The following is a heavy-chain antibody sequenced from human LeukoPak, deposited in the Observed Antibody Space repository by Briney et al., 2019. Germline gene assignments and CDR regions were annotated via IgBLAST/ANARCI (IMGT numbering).Heavy chain of an antibody. J-gene: IGHJ4*02. Sequence: SETLSLTCTVSNGSISSYHWSWVRQPPGKGLEWIGYILTSGTTNYNPSLKSLLTISVDTSKNRFTLKLSSVTAADTAVYYCARLRVSGSYLYYFDYWGQGTLVTVSS. D-gene: IGHD3-10*01. CDR3: ARLRVSGSYLYYFDY. CDR2: ILTSGTT. V-gene: IGHV4-4*09. CDR1: NGSISSYH.